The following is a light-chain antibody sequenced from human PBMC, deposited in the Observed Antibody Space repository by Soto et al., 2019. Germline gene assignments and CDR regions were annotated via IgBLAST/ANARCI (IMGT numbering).Light chain of an antibody. V-gene: IGKV3-15*01. CDR1: QSISDT. Sequence: EIVMTQSPATLSVSPGGRATLSCRASQSISDTLAWYQQKPGQAPRLLIYSASRRATGFPARFSGSGSGTDFTLTISSQQSEDFAVYYCQQYDNWPWTFGQGTKVEI. CDR3: QQYDNWPWT. J-gene: IGKJ1*01. CDR2: SAS.